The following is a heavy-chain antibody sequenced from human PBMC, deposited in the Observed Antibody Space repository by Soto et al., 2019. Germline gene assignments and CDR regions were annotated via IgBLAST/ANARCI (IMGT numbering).Heavy chain of an antibody. J-gene: IGHJ4*02. Sequence: QLQLQESGSGLVKPSQTLSLTCAVSGVSISSGDYSWSWIRQPPGKGLEWIGYIYHSGSTTYNPSRRRRLTISLDRSKNQISLKLSSVTAADTTVYYCASDFGSGSYRFDYWGQGTLVTVSS. D-gene: IGHD3-10*01. CDR3: ASDFGSGSYRFDY. V-gene: IGHV4-30-2*01. CDR2: IYHSGST. CDR1: GVSISSGDYS.